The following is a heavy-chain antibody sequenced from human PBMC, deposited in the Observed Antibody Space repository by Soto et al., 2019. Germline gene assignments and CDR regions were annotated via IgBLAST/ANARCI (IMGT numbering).Heavy chain of an antibody. V-gene: IGHV4-34*01. D-gene: IGHD6-13*01. CDR3: AREFKMSTSWIHH. CDR1: GGSFSGYY. CDR2: INHSGST. Sequence: PSETLSLTCAVYGGSFSGYYWSWIRQPPGKGLEWIGEINHSGSTNYNPSLKSRVTISVDTSKNQFSLKLSSVTAADTAVYYCAREFKMSTSWIHHWGQGTLVTVSS. J-gene: IGHJ1*01.